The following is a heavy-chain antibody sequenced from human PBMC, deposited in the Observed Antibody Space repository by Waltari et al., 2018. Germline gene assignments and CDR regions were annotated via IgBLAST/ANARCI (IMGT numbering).Heavy chain of an antibody. J-gene: IGHJ6*03. CDR1: GGSISSSSYY. Sequence: QLQLQESGPGLVKPSETLSLTCTVSGGSISSSSYYWGWIRQPPGKGLDGMGSFYSSGSTHTSPALKSPVTISLDTANNQFPLKLSSVTAADTAVYYCARAGTGYYYYYMDVWGKGTTVTISS. CDR3: ARAGTGYYYYYMDV. D-gene: IGHD6-19*01. CDR2: FYSSGST. V-gene: IGHV4-39*07.